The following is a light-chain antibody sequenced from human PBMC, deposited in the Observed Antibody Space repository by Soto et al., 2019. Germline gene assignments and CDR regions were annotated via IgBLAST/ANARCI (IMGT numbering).Light chain of an antibody. CDR1: QSVSSSS. CDR3: QQFGSSSWT. V-gene: IGKV3-20*01. CDR2: GAS. J-gene: IGKJ1*01. Sequence: VLTQSPGTLSLSPGERATLSCRARQSVSSSSLAWYQQKPGQAPRLLIYGASSRATGIPDRFSGSGSGTDFTLTINRLEPEDFAVYYCQQFGSSSWTFGQGTKVEI.